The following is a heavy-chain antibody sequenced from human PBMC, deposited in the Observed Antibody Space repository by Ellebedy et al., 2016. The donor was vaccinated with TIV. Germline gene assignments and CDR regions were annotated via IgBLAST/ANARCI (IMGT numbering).Heavy chain of an antibody. V-gene: IGHV4-59*01. CDR3: ARRLHYGDWYLDL. CDR2: IYYSGTT. CDR1: GISIGRYF. Sequence: MPSETLSLTCTVSGISIGRYFWNWIRQSPEKGLEWIGYIYYSGTTTYCPSLKSRVTMSVATSKNQFSLRLTSATAADTAVYYCARRLHYGDWYLDLWGRGTLVTVSS. D-gene: IGHD4-17*01. J-gene: IGHJ2*01.